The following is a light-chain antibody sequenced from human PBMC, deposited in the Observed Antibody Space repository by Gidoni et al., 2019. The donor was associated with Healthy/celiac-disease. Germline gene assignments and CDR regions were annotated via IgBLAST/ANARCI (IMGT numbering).Light chain of an antibody. Sequence: EIVMTQSPATLSVSPGERATLSCRASQRVSSNLAWYQQKPGQAPRLLIYGASTRATGIPARFSGSGSGTEFTLTISSLQSEDFAVYYCQQYNNWPMTFAQGTKVEIK. CDR2: GAS. CDR3: QQYNNWPMT. V-gene: IGKV3-15*01. CDR1: QRVSSN. J-gene: IGKJ1*01.